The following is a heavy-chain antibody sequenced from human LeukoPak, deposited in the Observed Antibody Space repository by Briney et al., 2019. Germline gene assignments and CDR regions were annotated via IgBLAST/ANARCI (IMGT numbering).Heavy chain of an antibody. J-gene: IGHJ3*01. CDR3: ARDQGYCTSVNCRGDAFDA. CDR1: GFTFSNYG. V-gene: IGHV3-30*03. Sequence: GGSLRLSCAVSGFTFSNYGIHWVRQAPGKGLEWVAAISHDGSFKYYADSVRGRFTISRDNSKYTLSLHMNSLRAEDTAVYYCARDQGYCTSVNCRGDAFDAWGQGSMVSVSS. D-gene: IGHD2-8*02. CDR2: ISHDGSFK.